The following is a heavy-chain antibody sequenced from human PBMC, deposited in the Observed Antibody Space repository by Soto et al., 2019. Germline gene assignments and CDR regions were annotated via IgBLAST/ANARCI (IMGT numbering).Heavy chain of an antibody. CDR3: ATRITVFGLLIPPFDP. V-gene: IGHV4-34*01. J-gene: IGHJ5*02. CDR2: INHSGSN. Sequence: PSETLSLTCVVSGGSFSTYYYNWIRQSPGKGLEWIGEINHSGSNNYSPSLKSRVTMSVDTSKNQFSLRLSSVTAADTAIYYCATRITVFGLLIPPFDPWGQGTQVTVSS. CDR1: GGSFSTYY. D-gene: IGHD3-3*01.